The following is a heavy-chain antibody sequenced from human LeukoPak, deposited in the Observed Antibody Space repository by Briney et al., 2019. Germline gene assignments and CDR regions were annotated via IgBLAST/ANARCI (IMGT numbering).Heavy chain of an antibody. CDR3: ARRDYGGNVLPFDY. CDR1: GGSISSSSYY. J-gene: IGHJ4*02. V-gene: IGHV4-39*01. CDR2: IYYSGST. D-gene: IGHD4-23*01. Sequence: PSETLSLTCTVSGGSISSSSYYWGCIRQPPGKGLECIGSIYYSGSTYYNPSLKSRVTISVVTSKNQFSLKLSSVTAADTAVYYCARRDYGGNVLPFDYWGQGTLVTVSS.